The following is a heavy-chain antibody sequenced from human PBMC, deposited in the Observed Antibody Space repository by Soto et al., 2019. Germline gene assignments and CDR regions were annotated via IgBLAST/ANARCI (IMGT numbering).Heavy chain of an antibody. V-gene: IGHV4-39*01. D-gene: IGHD2-21*02. Sequence: TLSLTCTVSGGPISTGSHYWGWIRQPPGKGLEWIGSINYSGSTYSNPSLQSRLTISVDTSKNEFSLRLSSVTAADTAVYYCARHGYCGGDCYLLYYYYGLDVWGQGTTVTVSS. CDR2: INYSGST. J-gene: IGHJ6*02. CDR3: ARHGYCGGDCYLLYYYYGLDV. CDR1: GGPISTGSHY.